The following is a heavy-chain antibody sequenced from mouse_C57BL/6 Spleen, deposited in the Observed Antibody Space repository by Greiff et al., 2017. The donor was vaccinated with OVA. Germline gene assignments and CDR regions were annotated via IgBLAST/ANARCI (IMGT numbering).Heavy chain of an antibody. Sequence: EVQLVESGGDLVKPGGSLKLSCAASGFTFSSYGMSWVRQTPDKRLEWVATISSGGSYTSYPDSVKGRFTISRDNAKNTLYLQMSSLKSEDTAMYYCARRGELAWFAYWGQGTLVTVSA. J-gene: IGHJ3*01. CDR3: ARRGELAWFAY. CDR2: ISSGGSYT. CDR1: GFTFSSYG. V-gene: IGHV5-6*01.